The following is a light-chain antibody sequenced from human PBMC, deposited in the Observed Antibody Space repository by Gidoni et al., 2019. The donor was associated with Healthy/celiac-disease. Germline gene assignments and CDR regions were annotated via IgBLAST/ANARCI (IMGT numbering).Light chain of an antibody. CDR1: SSNIGAGYD. V-gene: IGLV1-40*01. Sequence: QSVLTQPPSVSGAPGQRVPISCTGSSSNIGAGYDVHWCQQLPGTAPKLLIYGNSNRPSGVPDRFSGSKSGTSASLAITGLQAEDEADYYCQSYDSSLSGCVVFGGGTKLTVL. CDR2: GNS. CDR3: QSYDSSLSGCVV. J-gene: IGLJ2*01.